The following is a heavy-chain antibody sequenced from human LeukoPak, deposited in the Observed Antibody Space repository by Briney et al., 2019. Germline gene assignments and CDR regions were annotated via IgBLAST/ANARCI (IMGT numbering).Heavy chain of an antibody. V-gene: IGHV3-21*01. D-gene: IGHD6-19*01. CDR1: GFTFSSYS. J-gene: IGHJ4*02. Sequence: PGGSLRLSCAASGFTFSSYSMNWVRQAPGKGLEWVSSISSSSSYIYYADSVKGRFTISRDNAKNSLYLQMYSPRAEDTAVYYCASSLGVAVAGIDYWGQGTLVTVSS. CDR2: ISSSSSYI. CDR3: ASSLGVAVAGIDY.